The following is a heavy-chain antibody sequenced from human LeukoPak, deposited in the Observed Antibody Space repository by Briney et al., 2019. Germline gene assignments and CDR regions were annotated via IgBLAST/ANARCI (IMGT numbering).Heavy chain of an antibody. D-gene: IGHD6-19*01. CDR2: LNAGNGNT. Sequence: ASVKVSCKASGYTFTSYAMNWVRQAPGQSLEWMGWLNAGNGNTKYSQKFQGRVTITRDTSASAAYMELSSLRSEDTAVYYCARAPPSDRWLVLAGFFDYWGQGTLVTVSS. CDR3: ARAPPSDRWLVLAGFFDY. J-gene: IGHJ4*02. CDR1: GYTFTSYA. V-gene: IGHV1-3*01.